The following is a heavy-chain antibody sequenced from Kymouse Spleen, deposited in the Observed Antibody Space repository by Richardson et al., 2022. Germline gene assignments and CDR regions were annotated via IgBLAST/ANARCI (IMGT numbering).Heavy chain of an antibody. V-gene: IGHV4-59*01. J-gene: IGHJ4*02. CDR3: ARVGAARYFDY. CDR1: GGSISSYY. Sequence: QVQLQESGPGLVKPSETLSLTCTVSGGSISSYYWSWIRQPPGKGLEWIGYIYYSGSTNYNPSLKSRVTISVDTSKNQFSLKLSSVTAADTAVYYCARVGAARYFDYWGQGTLVTVSS. CDR2: IYYSGST. D-gene: IGHD6-6*01.